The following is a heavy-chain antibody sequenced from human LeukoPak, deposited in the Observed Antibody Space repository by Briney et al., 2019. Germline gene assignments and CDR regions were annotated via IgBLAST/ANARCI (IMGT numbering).Heavy chain of an antibody. J-gene: IGHJ4*02. CDR1: GFTFSSYG. CDR3: ARDQPDYGGTGIDY. Sequence: GGSLRLSCAASGFTFSSYGMSWVRQAPGKGLEWVSGINTSGGTTYYADSVKGRFTISRDNSKNTLYLQMNSLRADDTAAYYCARDQPDYGGTGIDYWGQGTLVTVSS. V-gene: IGHV3-23*01. D-gene: IGHD4-23*01. CDR2: INTSGGTT.